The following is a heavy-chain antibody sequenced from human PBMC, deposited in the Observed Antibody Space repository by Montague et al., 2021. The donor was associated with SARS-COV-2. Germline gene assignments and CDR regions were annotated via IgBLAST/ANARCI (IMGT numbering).Heavy chain of an antibody. J-gene: IGHJ4*02. CDR3: ARARSALIVVVNEFDY. CDR2: IYYSGSS. D-gene: IGHD2-21*01. Sequence: TLSLTCTVSGGSISSGSYYWSWIRQHPGKGLEWIGYIYYSGSSYYNPSLNSRVTISVDTSKNQFSLRLISVTAADTAMYYCARARSALIVVVNEFDYWGQGALVTVSS. CDR1: GGSISSGSYY. V-gene: IGHV4-31*03.